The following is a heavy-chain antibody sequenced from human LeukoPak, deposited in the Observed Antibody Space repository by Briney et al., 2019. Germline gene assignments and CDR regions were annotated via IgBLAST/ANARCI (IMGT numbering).Heavy chain of an antibody. D-gene: IGHD3-22*01. Sequence: SETLSLTCTVSGGSISSSNYYWGWIRQPPGKGLEWIGNIDYNEITYYNPSLKSRVTISVDTSKAQLSLKLNSVTAADTAVYYCARDRAYYYDSSGYHGAFDIWGQGTLVTVSS. CDR3: ARDRAYYYDSSGYHGAFDI. CDR2: IDYNEIT. J-gene: IGHJ3*02. V-gene: IGHV4-39*07. CDR1: GGSISSSNYY.